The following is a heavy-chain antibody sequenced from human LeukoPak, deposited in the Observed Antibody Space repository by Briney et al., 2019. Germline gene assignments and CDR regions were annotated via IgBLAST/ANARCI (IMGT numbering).Heavy chain of an antibody. CDR1: GYTFTDYY. V-gene: IGHV1-2*02. Sequence: ASVKVSCKASGYTFTDYYMHWVRQAPGQGFEWMGWINPNSGGTNYAQKFQGRVTMTRDTSISTAYMELSRLRSDDTAVYYCARDSNLGYCSSTSCSVIDYWGQGTLVTVSS. D-gene: IGHD2-2*01. CDR3: ARDSNLGYCSSTSCSVIDY. J-gene: IGHJ4*02. CDR2: INPNSGGT.